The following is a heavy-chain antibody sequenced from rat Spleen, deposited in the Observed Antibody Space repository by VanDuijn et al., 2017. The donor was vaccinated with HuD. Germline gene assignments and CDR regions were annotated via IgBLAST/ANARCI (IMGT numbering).Heavy chain of an antibody. CDR1: GFTFRDYA. CDR3: TRENWVFAY. V-gene: IGHV5-17*01. Sequence: EVQLVESGGGLVQPGRSLKFSCVASGFTFRDYAMAWVRQAPGKGLEWVATITHIGGTSYYPDSVKGRFTISREDGRSTLYLQMNSLRSEDTATYYCTRENWVFAYWGQGTLVTVSS. J-gene: IGHJ3*01. CDR2: ITHIGGTS. D-gene: IGHD5-1*01.